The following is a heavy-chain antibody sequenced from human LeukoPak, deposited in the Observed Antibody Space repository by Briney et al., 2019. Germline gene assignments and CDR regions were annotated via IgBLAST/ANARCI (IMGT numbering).Heavy chain of an antibody. CDR2: IYSGGST. V-gene: IGHV3-66*02. CDR3: ANSLPPHFWSGYFDD. CDR1: GFTVSSNY. J-gene: IGHJ4*02. D-gene: IGHD3-3*01. Sequence: PGGSLRLSCAASGFTVSSNYMSWVRQAPGKGLEWVSVIYSGGSTYYSDSVKGRFTISRDNSENTLYLQMNSLRAEDTAMYYCANSLPPHFWSGYFDDWGQGTLVTVSS.